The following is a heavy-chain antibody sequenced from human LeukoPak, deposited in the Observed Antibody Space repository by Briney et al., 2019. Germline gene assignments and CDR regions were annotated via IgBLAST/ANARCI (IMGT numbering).Heavy chain of an antibody. CDR1: GGTFSIYG. V-gene: IGHV1-69*04. CDR2: IIPILGIA. D-gene: IGHD6-13*01. CDR3: AREHNSSSWDRFDY. Sequence: SVKVFSKASGGTFSIYGISWVRQAPGQGLEWMGRIIPILGIANYAQKFQGRVTITADESTRTAYMELRSMRSEDTAVYYCAREHNSSSWDRFDYWGQGTLVTVSS. J-gene: IGHJ4*02.